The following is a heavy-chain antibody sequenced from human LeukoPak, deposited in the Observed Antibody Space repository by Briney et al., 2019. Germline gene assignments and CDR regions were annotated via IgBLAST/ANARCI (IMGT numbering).Heavy chain of an antibody. Sequence: GGSLRLSCAASGFTFSSYWIHWVRQAPGKGLVWVSRINSDGSTTNYADSVKGRFTISRDNAKNTLYLQMNSLRADDTAVYYCARSRWLDASDYWGQGTLVTVSS. CDR3: ARSRWLDASDY. CDR1: GFTFSSYW. V-gene: IGHV3-74*01. D-gene: IGHD6-19*01. CDR2: INSDGSTT. J-gene: IGHJ4*02.